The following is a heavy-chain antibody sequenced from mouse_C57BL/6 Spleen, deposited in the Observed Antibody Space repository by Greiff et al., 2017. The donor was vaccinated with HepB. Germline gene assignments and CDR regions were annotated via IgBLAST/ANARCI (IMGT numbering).Heavy chain of an antibody. CDR3: ASPNRYDYDVGIAY. CDR2: ISYDGSN. V-gene: IGHV3-6*01. CDR1: GYSITSGYY. J-gene: IGHJ3*01. Sequence: EVKLVESGPGLVKPSQSLSLTCSVTGYSITSGYYWNWIRQFPGNKLEWMGYISYDGSNNYNPSLKNRISITRDTSKNQFFLKLNSVTTEDTATYYCASPNRYDYDVGIAYWGQGTLVTVSA. D-gene: IGHD2-4*01.